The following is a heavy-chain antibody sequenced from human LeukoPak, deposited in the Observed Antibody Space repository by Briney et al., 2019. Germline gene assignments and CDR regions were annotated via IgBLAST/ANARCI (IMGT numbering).Heavy chain of an antibody. Sequence: SETLSLTCPVYGGTLSGYYWSWIRQPPGKGLEWIGEINHNGSTNHNPSLKSRVTIYVDTSKNQLSLKLSTVTSADTVVSYCTRGEPDSYGGPVEDYWGEGTLVSASS. D-gene: IGHD5-18*01. CDR1: GGTLSGYY. CDR3: TRGEPDSYGGPVEDY. J-gene: IGHJ4*02. CDR2: INHNGST. V-gene: IGHV4-34*01.